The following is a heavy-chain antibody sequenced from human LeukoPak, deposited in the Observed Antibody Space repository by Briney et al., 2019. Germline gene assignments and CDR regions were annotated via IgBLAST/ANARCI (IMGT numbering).Heavy chain of an antibody. CDR1: GGTFSSYA. D-gene: IGHD2-2*01. J-gene: IGHJ4*02. V-gene: IGHV1-69*04. Sequence: SVKVSCKASGGTFSSYAISWVRQAPGQGLEWMGRIIPILGIANYAQKFQGRVTITADKSTSTAYMELSSLRSEDTAVYYCARVLTYGVARQDIVVVPAAKCGMDVWGQGILVTVSS. CDR3: ARVLTYGVARQDIVVVPAAKCGMDV. CDR2: IIPILGIA.